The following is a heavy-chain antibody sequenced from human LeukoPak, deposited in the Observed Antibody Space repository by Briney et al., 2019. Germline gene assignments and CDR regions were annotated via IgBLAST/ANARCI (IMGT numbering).Heavy chain of an antibody. D-gene: IGHD6-19*01. J-gene: IGHJ3*01. Sequence: GGSLRLSCAASGFTFDDYAMHWVRQAPGKGPEWVSGISWNGNRIGYADSVKGRFTISRDNAKNSLDLQMNSLRAEDTALYYCAKDVGIAVAGSGGFDVWGQGTMVTVSS. CDR1: GFTFDDYA. V-gene: IGHV3-9*01. CDR2: ISWNGNRI. CDR3: AKDVGIAVAGSGGFDV.